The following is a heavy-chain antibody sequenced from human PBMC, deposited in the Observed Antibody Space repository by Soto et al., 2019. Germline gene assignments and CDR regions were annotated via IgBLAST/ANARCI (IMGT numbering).Heavy chain of an antibody. J-gene: IGHJ5*02. Sequence: SVKVSCKASGGTFSSYAISWVRQAPGQGLEWMGGIIPIFGTANYAQKFQGRVTITADESTSTAYMELSSLRSEDTAVYYCARDVIAAAGFDNWFDPWGQGTLVTVSS. CDR1: GGTFSSYA. V-gene: IGHV1-69*13. D-gene: IGHD6-13*01. CDR2: IIPIFGTA. CDR3: ARDVIAAAGFDNWFDP.